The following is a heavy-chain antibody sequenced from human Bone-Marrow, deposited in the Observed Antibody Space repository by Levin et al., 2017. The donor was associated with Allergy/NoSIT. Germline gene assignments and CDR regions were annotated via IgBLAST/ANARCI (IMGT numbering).Heavy chain of an antibody. J-gene: IGHJ4*02. Sequence: GGSLRLSCKASGFTFSSDYMHWVRQAPGQGLEWMGIIDPNGSTTKYAQQFQGRVTMTRDRSTSTLFMELGSLRSEDTAVYYCASSIRLDYWGQGTLVTVSS. CDR1: GFTFSSDY. CDR3: ASSIRLDY. D-gene: IGHD2-21*01. V-gene: IGHV1-46*01. CDR2: IDPNGSTT.